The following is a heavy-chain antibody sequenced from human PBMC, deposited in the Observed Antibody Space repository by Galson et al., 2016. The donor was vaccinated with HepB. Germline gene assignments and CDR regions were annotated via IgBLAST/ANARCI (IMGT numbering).Heavy chain of an antibody. Sequence: SLRLSCAASGFTFSSYAMTWVRQAPGKGLEWVSTIGSGGTTYYADSVKGRFTISRDNSKNTLYLDMNSLRAGDTAVYYCGKHGGFDYWGQGALVTVSS. D-gene: IGHD3-16*01. CDR1: GFTFSSYA. CDR2: IGSGGTT. J-gene: IGHJ4*02. CDR3: GKHGGFDY. V-gene: IGHV3-23*01.